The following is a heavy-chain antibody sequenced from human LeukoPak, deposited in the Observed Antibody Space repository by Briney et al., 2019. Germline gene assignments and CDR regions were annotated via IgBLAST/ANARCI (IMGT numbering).Heavy chain of an antibody. J-gene: IGHJ3*02. Sequence: SETLSLTCAVSGDSISTTNYYWGWIRQPPGKGLEWIGIIYYSGITDYNPSLRSRVTISVDTSNNQFSLRLGSVTAADTAVYHCARHCCSGPAKRVFDIWGQGTMVTVSS. V-gene: IGHV4-39*01. CDR2: IYYSGIT. D-gene: IGHD2-15*01. CDR3: ARHCCSGPAKRVFDI. CDR1: GDSISTTNYY.